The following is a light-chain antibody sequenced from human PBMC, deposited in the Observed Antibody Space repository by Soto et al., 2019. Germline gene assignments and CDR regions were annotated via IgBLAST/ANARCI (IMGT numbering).Light chain of an antibody. V-gene: IGKV4-1*01. Sequence: DIVMTQSPDSLAVSLGERATINCKSSQSVLYSSNNKNYLAWYQQKPGQPPKLLIYWASTRESGVPDRFSGSGSGKDFTLTISSLKAEDVAVYYCQQYDSTPLTFGPGTKVDIK. J-gene: IGKJ3*01. CDR1: QSVLYSSNNKNY. CDR2: WAS. CDR3: QQYDSTPLT.